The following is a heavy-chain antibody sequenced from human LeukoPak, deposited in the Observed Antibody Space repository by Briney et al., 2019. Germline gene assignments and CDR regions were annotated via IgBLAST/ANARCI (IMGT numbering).Heavy chain of an antibody. CDR2: INHSGST. CDR1: GGSFSGYY. CDR3: ARGKVVVVAATYYYYYYGMDV. V-gene: IGHV4-34*01. Sequence: SETLSLTCAVYGGSFSGYYWSWIRQPPGKGLEWIGEINHSGSTNYNPSLKSRVTISVDTSKNQFSLKLSSVTAADTAVYYCARGKVVVVAATYYYYYYGMDVWGQGTTVTVSS. J-gene: IGHJ6*02. D-gene: IGHD2-15*01.